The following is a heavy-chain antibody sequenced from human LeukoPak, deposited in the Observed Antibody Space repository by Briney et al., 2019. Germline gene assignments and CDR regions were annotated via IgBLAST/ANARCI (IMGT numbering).Heavy chain of an antibody. CDR1: GFTFSSYS. CDR2: ITSSSNYI. J-gene: IGHJ2*01. Sequence: GGSLRLSCAASGFTFSSYSMNWVRQAPGKGLEWVSSITSSSNYIYYADSVKGRFTISRDNTKNSLYLQMNSLRAEDTAVYYCASPGYCSGGSCYYWYFHLWGRGTLVTVSS. CDR3: ASPGYCSGGSCYYWYFHL. V-gene: IGHV3-21*01. D-gene: IGHD2-15*01.